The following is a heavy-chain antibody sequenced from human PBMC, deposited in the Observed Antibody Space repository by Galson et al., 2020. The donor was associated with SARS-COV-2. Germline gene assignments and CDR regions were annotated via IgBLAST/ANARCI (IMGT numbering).Heavy chain of an antibody. CDR1: NGSFSSYY. CDR2: INQSGKS. CDR3: ARGGIRYFYYIPGPDYVDY. D-gene: IGHD3-9*01. J-gene: IGHJ4*02. Sequence: SETLSLTCSLYNGSFSSYYWNWIRQSPGKGLEWIGEINQSGKSNYNPSLTSRVTMSVDTSKNEFSLHLTSVTAADTADYYCARGGIRYFYYIPGPDYVDYWVQGALVTVSS. V-gene: IGHV4-34*01.